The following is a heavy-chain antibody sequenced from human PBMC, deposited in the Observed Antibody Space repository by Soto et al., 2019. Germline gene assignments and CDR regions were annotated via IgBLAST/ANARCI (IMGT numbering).Heavy chain of an antibody. D-gene: IGHD3-22*01. CDR2: IYYSGST. V-gene: IGHV4-39*01. CDR1: GGSISSSSYY. J-gene: IGHJ4*02. Sequence: QLQLQESGPGLVKPSETLSLTCTVSGGSISSSSYYWGWIRQPPGKGLEWIGSIYYSGSTYYNPSLKSRVTISVDTSKNQFSLKLSSVTAADTAVYYCTRHGSDYYDSSEGYFDYWGQGTLVTVSS. CDR3: TRHGSDYYDSSEGYFDY.